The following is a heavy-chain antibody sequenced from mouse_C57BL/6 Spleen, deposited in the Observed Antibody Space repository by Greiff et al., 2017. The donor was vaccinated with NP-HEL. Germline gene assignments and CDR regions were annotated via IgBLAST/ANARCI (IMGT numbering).Heavy chain of an antibody. Sequence: QVQLQQPGAELVKPGASVKVSCKASGYTFTSYWMHWVKQRPGQGLEWIGRIHPSDSDTNYNQKFKGKATLTVDTSSSTAYMQLSSLTSEDSAVYYCATTAQATYECAYWGQGTLVTVSA. D-gene: IGHD3-2*02. CDR1: GYTFTSYW. J-gene: IGHJ3*01. CDR3: ATTAQATYECAY. CDR2: IHPSDSDT. V-gene: IGHV1-74*01.